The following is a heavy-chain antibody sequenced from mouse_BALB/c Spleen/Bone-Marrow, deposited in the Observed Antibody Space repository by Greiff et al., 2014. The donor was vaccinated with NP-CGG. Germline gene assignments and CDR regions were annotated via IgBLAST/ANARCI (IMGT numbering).Heavy chain of an antibody. V-gene: IGHV2-6-7*01. CDR2: IWGDGST. CDR3: ARDSFLITRALDY. J-gene: IGHJ4*01. D-gene: IGHD2-4*01. Sequence: QVQLVESGPGLVAPSQSLSITCTVSGFSLTGYGASWVRQPPGKGLEWLGMIWGDGSTDYNSALKSRLSINKDNSKSQVFLKMNSLQTDDTARYYCARDSFLITRALDYWGQGTSVTVSS. CDR1: GFSLTGYG.